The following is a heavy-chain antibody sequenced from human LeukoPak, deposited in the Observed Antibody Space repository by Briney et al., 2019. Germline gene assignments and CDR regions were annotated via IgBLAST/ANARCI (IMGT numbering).Heavy chain of an antibody. CDR1: GFTFSDYY. Sequence: GGSLRLSCAGSGFTFSDYYMSWIRQAPGKGLEWVSYISSSGSTVYYADSVKGRFTISRDNAKNSLYLQMNSLRAEDTAVYYCAREGRYCTNGVCSTSLYYFDYWGQGTLVTVSS. J-gene: IGHJ4*02. D-gene: IGHD2-8*01. V-gene: IGHV3-11*01. CDR3: AREGRYCTNGVCSTSLYYFDY. CDR2: ISSSGSTV.